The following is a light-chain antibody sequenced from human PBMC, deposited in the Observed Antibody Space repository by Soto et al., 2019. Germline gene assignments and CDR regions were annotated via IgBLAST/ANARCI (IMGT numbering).Light chain of an antibody. CDR3: QKAYSSPLT. CDR1: QRSTNR. CDR2: AVS. J-gene: IGKJ1*01. V-gene: IGKV1-39*01. Sequence: DIQMTQSPSSLSVSIGDRVTITCRASQRSTNRLNWYQHRPGKAPSLLIYAVSTLESGVQSRFSGSAYGTAFILTISSLQPEDFATYYPQKAYSSPLTFAQGTKVDSK.